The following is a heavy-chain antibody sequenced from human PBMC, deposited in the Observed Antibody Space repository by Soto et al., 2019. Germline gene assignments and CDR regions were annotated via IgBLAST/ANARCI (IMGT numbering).Heavy chain of an antibody. CDR2: IDNDGSAT. Sequence: EVQLVESGGGLVQPGGSLRLSCVASGFTFNIYWMHWVRQAPGKGLEWVSRIDNDGSATTYADSVKGRFTISRDNAKNTLFLQMNTLRVADTAVYYCASDNWNSYWGQGTLVTVSS. CDR1: GFTFNIYW. J-gene: IGHJ4*02. D-gene: IGHD1-1*01. V-gene: IGHV3-74*01. CDR3: ASDNWNSY.